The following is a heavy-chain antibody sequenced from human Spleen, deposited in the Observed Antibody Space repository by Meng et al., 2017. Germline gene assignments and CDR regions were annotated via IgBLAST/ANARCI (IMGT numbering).Heavy chain of an antibody. CDR2: IYYSGST. J-gene: IGHJ4*02. Sequence: QVTLPESGPGLVKPSPTLALTCTGSGGSISSGGYYWSWIRQHPGKGLEWIGYIYYSGSTYYNPSLKSLVTISVDTSKNQFSLKLSSVTAADTAVYYCARVTTVTQYFDYWGQGTLVTVSS. CDR1: GGSISSGGYY. V-gene: IGHV4-31*01. D-gene: IGHD4-17*01. CDR3: ARVTTVTQYFDY.